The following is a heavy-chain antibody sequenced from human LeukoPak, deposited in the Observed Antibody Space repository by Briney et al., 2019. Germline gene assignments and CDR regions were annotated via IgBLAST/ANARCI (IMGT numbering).Heavy chain of an antibody. V-gene: IGHV3-21*04. D-gene: IGHD4-17*01. CDR2: ISSSSSYI. CDR1: GFTFSSYS. CDR3: ANPPTVTTIRFDP. J-gene: IGHJ5*02. Sequence: GGSLRLSCAASGFTFSSYSMNWVRQAPGKGLEWVSSISSSSSYIYYADSVKGRFTISRDNAKNSLYLQMNSLRAEDTAVYYCANPPTVTTIRFDPWGQGTLVTVSS.